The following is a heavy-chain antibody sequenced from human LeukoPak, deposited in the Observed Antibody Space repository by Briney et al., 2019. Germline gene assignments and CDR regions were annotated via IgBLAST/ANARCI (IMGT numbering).Heavy chain of an antibody. CDR2: ISSSGSTI. V-gene: IGHV3-11*01. D-gene: IGHD1-26*01. CDR1: GFIFSDYY. Sequence: PGGSLRLSCAASGFIFSDYYMIWIRQAPGKGLEWVSYISSSGSTIHYADSVKGRFTISRDNAKNSLFLQMNSLRVEDTAVYYCAGGGRGYSGSYFSTYWGQGTLVTVSS. CDR3: AGGGRGYSGSYFSTY. J-gene: IGHJ4*02.